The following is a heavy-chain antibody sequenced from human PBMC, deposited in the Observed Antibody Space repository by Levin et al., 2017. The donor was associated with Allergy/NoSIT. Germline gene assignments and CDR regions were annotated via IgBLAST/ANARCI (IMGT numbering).Heavy chain of an antibody. CDR2: IKSKTDGGTT. V-gene: IGHV3-15*01. J-gene: IGHJ4*02. CDR3: TTRPLAVAGKVENY. CDR1: GFTFSNAW. D-gene: IGHD6-19*01. Sequence: GGSLRLSCAASGFTFSNAWMSWVRQAPGKGLEWVGRIKSKTDGGTTDYAAPVKGRFTISRDDSKNTLYLQMNSPKTEDTAVYYCTTRPLAVAGKVENYWGQGTLVTVSS.